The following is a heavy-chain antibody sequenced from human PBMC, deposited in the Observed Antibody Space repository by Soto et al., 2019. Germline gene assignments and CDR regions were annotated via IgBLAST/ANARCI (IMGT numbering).Heavy chain of an antibody. Sequence: SETLSLTCTVSGGSISSYYWSWIRQPPGKGLEWIGYIYYSGSTNYNPSLKSRVTISVDTSKNQFSLKLSSVTAADTAVYYCAREYYDYICGSYTWFDPWGQGTLVTVSS. CDR2: IYYSGST. CDR3: AREYYDYICGSYTWFDP. J-gene: IGHJ5*02. V-gene: IGHV4-59*01. CDR1: GGSISSYY. D-gene: IGHD3-16*01.